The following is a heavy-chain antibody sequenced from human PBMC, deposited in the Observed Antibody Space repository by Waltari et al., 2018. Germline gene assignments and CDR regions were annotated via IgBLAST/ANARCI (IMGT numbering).Heavy chain of an antibody. CDR3: ARGVGIVGGFQH. J-gene: IGHJ1*01. Sequence: QVQLVQSGAEVKKPGASVKVSCKASGYTFTSYAMHWVRQAPGQRLEWMGWINAGNGNTKYSQKFQGRVTITRDTSASTAYMELSSLRSEDTAVYYCARGVGIVGGFQHWGQGTLVTVSS. CDR1: GYTFTSYA. D-gene: IGHD1-26*01. V-gene: IGHV1-3*01. CDR2: INAGNGNT.